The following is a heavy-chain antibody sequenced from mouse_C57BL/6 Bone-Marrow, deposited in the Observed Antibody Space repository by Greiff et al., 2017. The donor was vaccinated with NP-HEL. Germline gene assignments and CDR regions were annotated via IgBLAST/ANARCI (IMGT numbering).Heavy chain of an antibody. CDR1: GFTFSSYT. CDR3: ARRLGWYFDV. J-gene: IGHJ1*03. D-gene: IGHD4-1*01. CDR2: ISGGGGNT. V-gene: IGHV5-9*01. Sequence: EVHLVESGGGLVKPGGSLKLSCAASGFTFSSYTMSWVRQTPEKRLEWVATISGGGGNTYYPDSVKGRFTISRDNAKNTLYLQMSSLRSEDTALYYCARRLGWYFDVWGTGTTVTVSS.